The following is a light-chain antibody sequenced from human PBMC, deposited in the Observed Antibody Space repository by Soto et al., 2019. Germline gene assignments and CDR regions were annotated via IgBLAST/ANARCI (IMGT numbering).Light chain of an antibody. Sequence: EIVMTQSPATLSLAPGERATLSCRASQTIDNTLAWYQRKPGQAHRLLIYDVSTRATGVPARFSGSGSGTDFTLTISSLQSEDFAVYYCQQYNNWPRLTFGGGTTVDIK. CDR1: QTIDNT. J-gene: IGKJ4*01. CDR3: QQYNNWPRLT. V-gene: IGKV3-15*01. CDR2: DVS.